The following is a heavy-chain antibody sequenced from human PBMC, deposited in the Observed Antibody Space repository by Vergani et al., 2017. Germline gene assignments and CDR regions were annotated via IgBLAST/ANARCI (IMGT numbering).Heavy chain of an antibody. Sequence: QMPLQESGPGLVKASETLSLTCTVPGDPIISRSYYWGWIRQPPGKGVEWIGRIYNSGNGDSSSSLKSRVTISADTSKNQFSLRLTSVTAADTAVYYCASGKYYSDSTSHFRGRYFDVWGRGTLVTVPS. CDR3: ASGKYYSDSTSHFRGRYFDV. V-gene: IGHV4-39*01. CDR1: GDPIISRSYY. CDR2: IYNSGNG. J-gene: IGHJ2*01. D-gene: IGHD3-16*01.